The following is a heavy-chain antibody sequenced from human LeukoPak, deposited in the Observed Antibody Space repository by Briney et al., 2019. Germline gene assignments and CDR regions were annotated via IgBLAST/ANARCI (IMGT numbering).Heavy chain of an antibody. V-gene: IGHV5-51*01. CDR2: IYPGDSDT. CDR1: GYSFTSYW. Sequence: AGESLKISCKGSGYSFTSYWIGWVRQMPGKGLEWMGIIYPGDSDTRYSPSFQGQVTISVDKSISTAYLQWSSLKAPDTAVYYCARHLSYYYYMDVWGKGTTVTISS. D-gene: IGHD3-10*01. J-gene: IGHJ6*03. CDR3: ARHLSYYYYMDV.